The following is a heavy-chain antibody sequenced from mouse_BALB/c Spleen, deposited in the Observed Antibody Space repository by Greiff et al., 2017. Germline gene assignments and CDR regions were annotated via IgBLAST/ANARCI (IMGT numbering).Heavy chain of an antibody. J-gene: IGHJ4*01. V-gene: IGHV6-6*02. CDR1: GFTFSNYW. Sequence: EVQLQESGGGLVQPGGSMKLPCVASGFTFSNYWMNWVRQSPEKGLEWVAEIRLKSNNYATHYAESVKGRFTISRDDSKSSVYLQMNNLRAEDTGIYYCTGGRFFGYAMDYWGQGTSVTVSS. CDR3: TGGRFFGYAMDY. CDR2: IRLKSNNYAT.